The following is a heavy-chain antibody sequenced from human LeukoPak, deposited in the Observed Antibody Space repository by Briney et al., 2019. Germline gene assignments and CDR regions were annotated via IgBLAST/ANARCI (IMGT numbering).Heavy chain of an antibody. V-gene: IGHV3-73*01. CDR1: GFTFSGSA. CDR2: IRSKANSYAT. D-gene: IGHD1-20*01. J-gene: IGHJ3*02. Sequence: GGSLTLSCAASGFTFSGSAMHWVRQASGKGLEWVGRIRSKANSYATAYAASVKGRFTISRDDSKNTAYLQMNSLKTEDTAVYYCTRFDPYKDAFDIWGQGTMVTVSS. CDR3: TRFDPYKDAFDI.